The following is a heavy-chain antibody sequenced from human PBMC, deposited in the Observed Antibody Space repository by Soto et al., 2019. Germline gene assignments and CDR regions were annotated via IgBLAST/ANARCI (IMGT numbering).Heavy chain of an antibody. CDR2: IIPIFGTA. CDR3: AGKVGATVGGDY. V-gene: IGHV1-69*01. D-gene: IGHD1-26*01. CDR1: GGTFSSYA. Sequence: QVQLVQSGAEVKKHGSSVKVSCKASGGTFSSYAISWVRQAPGQGLEWMGGIIPIFGTANYAQKIQGRVTITADESTSTADMELSRLRSEDTAVYYCAGKVGATVGGDYWGQGTLVTVSS. J-gene: IGHJ4*02.